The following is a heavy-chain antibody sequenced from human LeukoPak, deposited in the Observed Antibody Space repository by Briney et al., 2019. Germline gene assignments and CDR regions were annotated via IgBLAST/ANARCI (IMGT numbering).Heavy chain of an antibody. J-gene: IGHJ6*03. CDR2: INHSGST. CDR1: GGSFSGYY. D-gene: IGHD4-17*01. CDR3: ARGRATGYYYYYMDV. V-gene: IGHV4-34*01. Sequence: SETLSLTCAVYGGSFSGYYWSWIRQPPGKGLEWLGEINHSGSTNYNPSLKSRVTISVDTSKNQFSLKLSSVAAADTAVYYCARGRATGYYYYYMDVWGKGTTVTVSS.